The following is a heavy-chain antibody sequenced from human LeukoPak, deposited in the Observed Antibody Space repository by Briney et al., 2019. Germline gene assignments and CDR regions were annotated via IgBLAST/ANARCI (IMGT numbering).Heavy chain of an antibody. V-gene: IGHV3-23*01. CDR3: ARNRPAGYNYDYGFELLH. CDR1: GFIFSNYG. D-gene: IGHD1-1*01. J-gene: IGHJ4*02. Sequence: HPGGSLRLSCAASGFIFSNYGMNWVRQAPGKGLEWVSGISRSGSSTYYAASVKGRFTISRDNSENTLFLQMNSLRADDTAVYFCARNRPAGYNYDYGFELLHCGQGTLVTVSS. CDR2: ISRSGSST.